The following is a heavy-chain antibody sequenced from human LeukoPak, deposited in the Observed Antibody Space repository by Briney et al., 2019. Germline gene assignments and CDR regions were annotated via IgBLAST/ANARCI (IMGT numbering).Heavy chain of an antibody. Sequence: QTGGSLRLSCAASGFTFSIYGMHWVRQAPGKGLEWVSYISSSGSTIYYADSVKGRFTISRDNAKNSLYLQMNSLRAEDTAVYYCAELGITMIGGVWGKGTTVTISS. CDR3: AELGITMIGGV. CDR1: GFTFSIYG. V-gene: IGHV3-48*04. CDR2: ISSSGSTI. J-gene: IGHJ6*04. D-gene: IGHD3-10*02.